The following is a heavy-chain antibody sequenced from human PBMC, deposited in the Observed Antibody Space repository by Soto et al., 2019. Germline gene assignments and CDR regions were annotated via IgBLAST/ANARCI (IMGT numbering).Heavy chain of an antibody. Sequence: SETLSLTCAVSGYSISSGYYWGWIRQPPGKGLEWIASIYHSGSTYYNPSLKSRVTISVDTSKNQFSLKLTSVTAADTAVYYCARGAATVTPGWFDPWGQGTLVTVSS. V-gene: IGHV4-38-2*01. J-gene: IGHJ5*02. D-gene: IGHD4-17*01. CDR1: GYSISSGYY. CDR3: ARGAATVTPGWFDP. CDR2: IYHSGST.